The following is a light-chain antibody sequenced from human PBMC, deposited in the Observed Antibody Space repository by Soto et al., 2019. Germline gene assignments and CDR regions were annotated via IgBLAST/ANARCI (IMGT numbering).Light chain of an antibody. CDR1: QSISSW. J-gene: IGKJ2*01. CDR2: DAS. CDR3: QQYNSIRGYT. V-gene: IGKV1-5*01. Sequence: DIQMTQSPSTLSASVGDRVTITCRASQSISSWLAWYQQKPGKAPKLLIYDASSLESGGPSRFSGSGSGTEFTLTISSLQPDDFATYYCQQYNSIRGYTFGQGTKLEIK.